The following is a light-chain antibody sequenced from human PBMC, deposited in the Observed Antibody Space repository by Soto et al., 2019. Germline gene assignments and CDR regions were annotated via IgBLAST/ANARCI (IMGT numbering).Light chain of an antibody. Sequence: QSVLTQSPSASASLGASVKLTCTLSSGHSNYAIAWHQQQSEKGPRYLMKLNSDGSHSKGDGTPDRFSGSSSGAERYLTVSRRQSEDEADYYCQTWGSGIVVFGGGTKLTVL. V-gene: IGLV4-69*01. CDR3: QTWGSGIVV. J-gene: IGLJ2*01. CDR2: LNSDGSH. CDR1: SGHSNYA.